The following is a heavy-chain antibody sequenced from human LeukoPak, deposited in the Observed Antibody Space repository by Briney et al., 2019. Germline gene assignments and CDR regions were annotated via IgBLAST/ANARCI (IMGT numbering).Heavy chain of an antibody. D-gene: IGHD6-19*01. CDR1: GFTVSSNY. V-gene: IGHV3-53*01. J-gene: IGHJ4*02. CDR2: TYSGGTT. CDR3: ARGMGSAPFDY. Sequence: PGGSLRLSCAASGFTVSSNYMSWVRQAPGKGLEWVSITYSGGTTYYADSVKGRFTISRDNSRNTLYLQMNSLRAEDTAVYYCARGMGSAPFDYWGQGTLVTVSS.